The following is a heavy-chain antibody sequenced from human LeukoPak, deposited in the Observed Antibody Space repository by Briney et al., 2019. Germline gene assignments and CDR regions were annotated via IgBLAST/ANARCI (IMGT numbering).Heavy chain of an antibody. Sequence: ISXNSDSIGYADSVKGRFTVSRDNAKNSLYLQMNNLRAEDTALYYCTKDSNVGSGYYYAPFDSWGQGTLVTVSS. CDR3: TKDSNVGSGYYYAPFDS. CDR2: ISXNSDSI. V-gene: IGHV3-9*01. D-gene: IGHD3-22*01. J-gene: IGHJ5*01.